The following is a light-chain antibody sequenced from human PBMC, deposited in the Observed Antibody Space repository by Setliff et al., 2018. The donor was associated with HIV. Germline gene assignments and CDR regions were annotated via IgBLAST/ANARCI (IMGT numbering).Light chain of an antibody. J-gene: IGLJ2*01. CDR2: DVS. Sequence: QSALAQPASVSGSPGQSITISCSGTSSDVGSYNFVSWYQQHPGKAPRLIIYDVSKRPSGVPDRFSGSTSANTASLTISGLQPEDEADYYCSSYTGTYSFLFGGGTKVTVL. CDR3: SSYTGTYSFL. CDR1: SSDVGSYNF. V-gene: IGLV2-11*01.